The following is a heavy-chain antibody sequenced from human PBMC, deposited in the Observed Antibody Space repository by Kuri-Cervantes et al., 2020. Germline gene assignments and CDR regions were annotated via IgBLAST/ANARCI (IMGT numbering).Heavy chain of an antibody. CDR2: ISSSSSTI. V-gene: IGHV3-48*04. Sequence: GESLKISCAASGFTFSSYSMNWVRQAPGKGLEWVSYISSSSSTIYYSDSVKGRFTISRDNAKNSLYLQMNSLRAEDTAVYYCARDSGRSDYDILTGYYRPYYYYGMDVWGQGTTVTVSS. D-gene: IGHD3-9*01. CDR3: ARDSGRSDYDILTGYYRPYYYYGMDV. CDR1: GFTFSSYS. J-gene: IGHJ6*02.